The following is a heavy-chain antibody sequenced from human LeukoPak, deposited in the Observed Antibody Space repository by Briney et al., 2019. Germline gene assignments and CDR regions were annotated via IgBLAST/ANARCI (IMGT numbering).Heavy chain of an antibody. V-gene: IGHV3-21*01. D-gene: IGHD3-22*01. CDR3: ARDLPMAYYYDSSGYYSLAAFAY. J-gene: IGHJ4*02. CDR2: ISSSSSYI. Sequence: PGGSLRLSCAASGFTFSSYSMNWVRQAPGKGLEWVSSISSSSSYIYYADSVKGRSTISRDNAKNSLYLQMNSLRAEDTAVYYCARDLPMAYYYDSSGYYSLAAFAYWGQGTLVTVSS. CDR1: GFTFSSYS.